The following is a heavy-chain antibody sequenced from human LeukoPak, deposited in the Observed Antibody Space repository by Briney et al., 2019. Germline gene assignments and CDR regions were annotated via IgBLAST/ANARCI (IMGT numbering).Heavy chain of an antibody. CDR2: IYSGGST. D-gene: IGHD2-15*01. CDR3: ARQRVENYYCGMDV. CDR1: GFTVSSNY. J-gene: IGHJ6*02. Sequence: GGSLRLSGAASGFTVSSNYMSWVRQAPGKGLEWVSVIYSGGSTYYADSVKGRFTISRDNSKNTLYLQMNSLRAEDTAVYYCARQRVENYYCGMDVWGQGTTVTVSS. V-gene: IGHV3-53*01.